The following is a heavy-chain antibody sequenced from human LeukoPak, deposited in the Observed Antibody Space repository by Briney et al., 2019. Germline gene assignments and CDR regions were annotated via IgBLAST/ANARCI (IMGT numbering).Heavy chain of an antibody. CDR1: GDSVSSNSAA. V-gene: IGHV6-1*01. CDR3: ARDRGATSYYYYYGMDV. D-gene: IGHD1-26*01. J-gene: IGHJ6*02. CDR2: TYYRSKWYN. Sequence: SQTLSLTCAISGDSVSSNSAAWNWIRQSPSRGLEWLGRTYYRSKWYNDYAVSVKSRITINPDTSKNQFSLQLNSVTPEDTAVYYCARDRGATSYYYYYGMDVWGQGTTVTVSS.